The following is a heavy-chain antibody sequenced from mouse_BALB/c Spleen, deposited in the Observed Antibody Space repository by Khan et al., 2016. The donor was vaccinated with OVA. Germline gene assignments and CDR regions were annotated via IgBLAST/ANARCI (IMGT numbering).Heavy chain of an antibody. J-gene: IGHJ2*02. CDR1: GYSITSDYA. V-gene: IGHV3-2*02. CDR3: ARVYGVDFDY. Sequence: EVELVESGPGLVKPSQSLSLTCTVTGYSITSDYAWNWIRQFPGNKLEWMGFISYSGNTKYNPSLKSRFYITRDTSKNQFFLQLNSVTTEDTATYYCARVYGVDFDYWGQGTSLTVSS. CDR2: ISYSGNT. D-gene: IGHD2-10*02.